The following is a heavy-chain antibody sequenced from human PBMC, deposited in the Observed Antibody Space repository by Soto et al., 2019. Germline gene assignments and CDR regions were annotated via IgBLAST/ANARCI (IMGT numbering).Heavy chain of an antibody. V-gene: IGHV2-5*02. CDR2: IYWDDDK. Sequence: SGPTLVNPTQTLTLTCTFSGFSLSTSGVGVGWIRQPPGKALEWLALIYWDDDKRYSPSLKSRLTITKDTSKNQVVLTMTNMEPVDTATYYCAHTGRYGGNLMGYYYYGMDVWGQGTTVTVSS. D-gene: IGHD2-15*01. CDR1: GFSLSTSGVG. J-gene: IGHJ6*02. CDR3: AHTGRYGGNLMGYYYYGMDV.